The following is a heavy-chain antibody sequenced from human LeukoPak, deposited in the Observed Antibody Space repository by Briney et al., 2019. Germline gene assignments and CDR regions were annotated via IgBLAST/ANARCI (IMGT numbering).Heavy chain of an antibody. J-gene: IGHJ4*02. CDR3: ARMRGSGSYFTKWNYFDY. V-gene: IGHV5-51*01. Sequence: GESLKISCKGSGYSFTSYWIGWVRQMPGKGLEWMGIIYPGDSDTRYSPSFQGQVTISADKSTSTAYLQWSSLKASDTAMYYCARMRGSGSYFTKWNYFDYWGQGTLVTVSS. CDR1: GYSFTSYW. CDR2: IYPGDSDT. D-gene: IGHD3-10*01.